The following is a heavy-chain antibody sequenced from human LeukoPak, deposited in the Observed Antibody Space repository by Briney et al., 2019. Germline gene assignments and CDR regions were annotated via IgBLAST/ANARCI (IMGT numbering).Heavy chain of an antibody. Sequence: GGSLRLSCAASGFMFSTYAMSWVRQAPGKGLEWVSGISDSGGSTYYADSAKGRFTISRDNSKNTLYLQMNSLRAEDTAVYYCAKSLGRGYSYGYPDWGQGTLVTVSS. CDR2: ISDSGGST. CDR1: GFMFSTYA. CDR3: AKSLGRGYSYGYPD. J-gene: IGHJ4*02. V-gene: IGHV3-23*01. D-gene: IGHD5-18*01.